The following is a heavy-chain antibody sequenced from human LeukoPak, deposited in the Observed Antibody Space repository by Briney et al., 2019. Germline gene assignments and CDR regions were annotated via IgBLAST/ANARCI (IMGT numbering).Heavy chain of an antibody. CDR3: ARRITMVRGGSWFDP. D-gene: IGHD3-10*01. Sequence: ASVKVSCKASGGTFSSYAISWVRQATGQGLEWMGWMNPNSGNTGYAQKFQGRVTITRNTSISTTYMELSSLRSEDTAVYYCARRITMVRGGSWFDPWGQGTLVTVSS. CDR2: MNPNSGNT. J-gene: IGHJ5*02. CDR1: GGTFSSYA. V-gene: IGHV1-8*03.